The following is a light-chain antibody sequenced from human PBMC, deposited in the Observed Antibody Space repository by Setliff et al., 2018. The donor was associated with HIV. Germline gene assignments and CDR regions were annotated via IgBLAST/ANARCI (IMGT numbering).Light chain of an antibody. CDR3: CSYAGNYIWV. Sequence: QSVLTQPRSVSASPGQSVTMSCTGTSSDVGGYNYVSWYQQHPGKAPKRIYDGHRRPSGVPDRFSGAKSGNTASLTVSGLQPEDAADYYCCSYAGNYIWVFGGGTKVTVL. V-gene: IGLV2-11*01. J-gene: IGLJ3*02. CDR2: DGH. CDR1: SSDVGGYNY.